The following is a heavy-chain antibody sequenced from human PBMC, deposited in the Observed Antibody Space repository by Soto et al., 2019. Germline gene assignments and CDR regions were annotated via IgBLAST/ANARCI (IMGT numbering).Heavy chain of an antibody. CDR3: ARQYSEVRGVITNFDY. D-gene: IGHD3-10*01. Sequence: GESLKISCKGSGYSFTSYWIAWVRQMPGKGLEWMGIIHPGDSESRYSPSFQGQVTISADKSISTAYLQWSSLKASDTAMYYCARQYSEVRGVITNFDYWGQGTLVTVSS. CDR1: GYSFTSYW. CDR2: IHPGDSES. V-gene: IGHV5-51*01. J-gene: IGHJ4*02.